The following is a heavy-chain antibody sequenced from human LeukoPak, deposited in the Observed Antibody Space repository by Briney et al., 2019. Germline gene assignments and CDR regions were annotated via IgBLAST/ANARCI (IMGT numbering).Heavy chain of an antibody. CDR1: GFPFSSYD. D-gene: IGHD4-11*01. CDR3: AREVTGY. CDR2: ISDTGRTT. J-gene: IGHJ4*02. Sequence: GGSLRLSCAASGFPFSSYDMNWVRQTPGKGLEWVSYISDTGRTTYYAEYVKGRFTISRDNTKNSLYLQMNSLGAEDTAVYYCAREVTGYWGQGTLVTVSS. V-gene: IGHV3-48*03.